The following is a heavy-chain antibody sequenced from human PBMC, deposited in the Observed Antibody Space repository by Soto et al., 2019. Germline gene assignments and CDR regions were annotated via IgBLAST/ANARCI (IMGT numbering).Heavy chain of an antibody. CDR2: IYHSGST. CDR3: ARAHYGDYGYGMDV. CDR1: GGSISSGGYS. Sequence: QLQLQESGSGLVKPSQTLSLTCAVSGGSISSGGYSWSWIRQPPGKGLEWIGYIYHSGSTYYNPSLKSRVTILVDRSKNQFSLKLSSVTAADPAVYYCARAHYGDYGYGMDVWGQGTTVTVSS. D-gene: IGHD4-17*01. J-gene: IGHJ6*02. V-gene: IGHV4-30-2*01.